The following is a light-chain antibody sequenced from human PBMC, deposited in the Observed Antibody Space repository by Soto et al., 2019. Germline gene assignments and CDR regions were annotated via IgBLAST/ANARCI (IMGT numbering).Light chain of an antibody. CDR1: QNIKNW. CDR2: EGS. CDR3: QEYNSFPWT. Sequence: DIQMTQPPSTLSASVGDRVTITCRASQNIKNWLAWYQQRPGQAPKLLISEGSSLESGVPSTFSGTASGTEFTLTISSLQPDDFATYYCQEYNSFPWTFGQGTKV. V-gene: IGKV1-5*01. J-gene: IGKJ1*01.